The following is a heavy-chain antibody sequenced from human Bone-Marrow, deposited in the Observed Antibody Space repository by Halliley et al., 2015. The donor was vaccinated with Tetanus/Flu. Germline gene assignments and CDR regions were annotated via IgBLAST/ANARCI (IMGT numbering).Heavy chain of an antibody. CDR2: IFPGDSDT. Sequence: QLVQSGAEVKKPGESLKISCTASGYSFTSHRIGWVRQMPGKGLECMAIIFPGDSDTRYSPSFQGQVTISVDKSMNTAYLQWSSLRASDTAMYYGARRSAAVPQGDAFDIWGQGTMVTVSS. J-gene: IGHJ3*02. V-gene: IGHV5-51*03. CDR3: ARRSAAVPQGDAFDI. CDR1: GYSFTSHR. D-gene: IGHD6-13*01.